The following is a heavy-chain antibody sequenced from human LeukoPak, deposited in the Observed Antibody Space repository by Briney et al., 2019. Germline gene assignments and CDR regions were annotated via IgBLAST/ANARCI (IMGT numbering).Heavy chain of an antibody. CDR3: ARLPCSSTSCYIDAFDI. CDR1: GYTFTGYY. D-gene: IGHD2-2*01. J-gene: IGHJ3*02. CDR2: SNPNSGGT. V-gene: IGHV1-2*02. Sequence: ASVKVPCKASGYTFTGYYMHWVRQAPGQGLEWMGWSNPNSGGTNYAQKFQGRVTMTRDTSISTAYMELSRLRSDDTAVYYCARLPCSSTSCYIDAFDIWGQGTMVTVSS.